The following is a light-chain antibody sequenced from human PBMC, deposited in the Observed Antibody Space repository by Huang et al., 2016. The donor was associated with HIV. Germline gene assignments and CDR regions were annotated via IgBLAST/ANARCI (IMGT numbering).Light chain of an antibody. CDR1: ETLLYRSNNKNY. Sequence: DIVMTQSPDSLAVSLGERATINCKSSETLLYRSNNKNYLAWYQQKPGQPPKLLIYWASTRESGVPDRFSGSGAGTDFTLTISSLQAEDVAVYYCDHYYDTPRTFGQGTKVEIK. J-gene: IGKJ1*01. V-gene: IGKV4-1*01. CDR2: WAS. CDR3: DHYYDTPRT.